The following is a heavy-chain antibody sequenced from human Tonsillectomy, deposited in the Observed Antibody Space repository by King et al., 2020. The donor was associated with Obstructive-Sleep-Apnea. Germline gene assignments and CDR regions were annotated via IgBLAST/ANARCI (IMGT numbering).Heavy chain of an antibody. Sequence: QLQESGPGLVKPSETLSLTCTVSGGSISSYYWSWIRQPPGKGLEWIGYIYYSGSTNYNPSLKSRVTISVDTSKNQFSLKLSSVTAADTAVYYCARPYSSGWDFWYFDLWGRGTLVTVSS. V-gene: IGHV4-59*01. CDR1: GGSISSYY. D-gene: IGHD6-19*01. J-gene: IGHJ2*01. CDR2: IYYSGST. CDR3: ARPYSSGWDFWYFDL.